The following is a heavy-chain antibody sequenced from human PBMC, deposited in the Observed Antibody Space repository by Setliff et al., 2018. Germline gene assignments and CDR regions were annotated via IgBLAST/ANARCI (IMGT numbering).Heavy chain of an antibody. D-gene: IGHD2-15*01. V-gene: IGHV1-18*01. CDR2: ISTYNGKT. CDR1: GYIFTSYG. Sequence: ASVKVSCKASGYIFTSYGFSWVRQAPGQGLEWMGWISTYNGKTNYAQKFQGRVTMTRDTSTGTVNMELSSLRSEDTAVYYCASYERYCYGGSCYYFDYWGQGTLVTVSS. J-gene: IGHJ4*02. CDR3: ASYERYCYGGSCYYFDY.